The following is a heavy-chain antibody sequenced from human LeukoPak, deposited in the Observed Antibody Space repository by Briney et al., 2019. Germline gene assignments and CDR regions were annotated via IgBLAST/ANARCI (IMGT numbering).Heavy chain of an antibody. CDR3: TTVSWGGDCFATVLGPLHAFDI. CDR1: GSTYSKVW. V-gene: IGHV3-15*01. D-gene: IGHD2-21*02. J-gene: IGHJ3*02. CDR2: ITSKSDGGPT. Sequence: PGGSLRRSCAASGSTYSKVWMSWVRRAPGKGLAWVGRITSKSDGGPTDDVAPVKDRFTISRDDSKNTLYLEMNSLKTEDTAVYYCTTVSWGGDCFATVLGPLHAFDIWGQGTMVTVSS.